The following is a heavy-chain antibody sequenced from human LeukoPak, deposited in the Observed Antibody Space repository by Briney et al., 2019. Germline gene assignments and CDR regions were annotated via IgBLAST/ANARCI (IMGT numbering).Heavy chain of an antibody. D-gene: IGHD3-10*01. CDR2: INPNSGGT. CDR1: GYTFTGYY. Sequence: ASVKVSCKASGYTFTGYYMHWVRQAPGQGLEWMGWINPNSGGTNYAQTFQGRVTMTRDTSNSTAYMELSRLRSDDTAVYYCARAHYGSGSWAKSNWFDPWGQGTLVTVSS. J-gene: IGHJ5*02. CDR3: ARAHYGSGSWAKSNWFDP. V-gene: IGHV1-2*02.